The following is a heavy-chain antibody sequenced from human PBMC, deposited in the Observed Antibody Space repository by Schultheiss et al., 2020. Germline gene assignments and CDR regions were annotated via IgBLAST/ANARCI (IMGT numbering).Heavy chain of an antibody. CDR3: ARATGTTFNFYYYYYMDV. D-gene: IGHD1-1*01. CDR1: GGSVSSGSYY. V-gene: IGHV4-61*01. Sequence: SETLSLTCTVSGGSVSSGSYYWSWIRQPPGKGLEWIGYIYYSGSTNYNPSLKSRVTISVDTSKNQFSLKLSSVTAADTAVYYCARATGTTFNFYYYYYMDVWGKGTTVNVSS. CDR2: IYYSGST. J-gene: IGHJ6*03.